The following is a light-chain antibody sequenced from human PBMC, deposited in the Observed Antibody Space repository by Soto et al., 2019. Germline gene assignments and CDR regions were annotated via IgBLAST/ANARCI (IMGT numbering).Light chain of an antibody. CDR1: QSVSSN. CDR2: GAS. V-gene: IGKV3-15*01. Sequence: EIVMTQSPATLSVSPGERATLSCRASQSVSSNLAWYQQKPGQAPRLLIYGASTRATGIPARFSGSGSGTEFTLTISRLEPEDFGVYYCQHYGTSALFGPGTKVEIK. J-gene: IGKJ3*01. CDR3: QHYGTSAL.